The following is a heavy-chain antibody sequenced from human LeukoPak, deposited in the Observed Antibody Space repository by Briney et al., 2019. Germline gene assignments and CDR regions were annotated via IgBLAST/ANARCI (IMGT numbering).Heavy chain of an antibody. CDR1: GFTFSNYG. V-gene: IGHV3-30*02. CDR2: IRYDGSNK. Sequence: GGSLRLSCAASGFTFSNYGMHWVRQAPGKGLEWVAFIRYDGSNKYYADSVKGRFTISRDNSKNTLYLQMNSLRAEDTAVYYCARGPYASGTYGRRGWVHYMDVWGKGTTVTISS. D-gene: IGHD3-10*01. CDR3: ARGPYASGTYGRRGWVHYMDV. J-gene: IGHJ6*03.